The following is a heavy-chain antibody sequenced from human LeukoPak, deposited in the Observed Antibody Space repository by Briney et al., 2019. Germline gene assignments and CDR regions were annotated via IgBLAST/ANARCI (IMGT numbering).Heavy chain of an antibody. CDR1: GGTFSSYA. CDR3: ARDRGYVSASPCDY. Sequence: GASVKVSCKASGGTFSSYAISWVRQAPGRGLEWMGWISTYNAITNYAQKLQGRVTMTTDTSTSTSYMELRSLRSDDTAVYYCARDRGYVSASPCDYWGQGTLVTVSS. J-gene: IGHJ4*02. V-gene: IGHV1-18*01. CDR2: ISTYNAIT. D-gene: IGHD5-12*01.